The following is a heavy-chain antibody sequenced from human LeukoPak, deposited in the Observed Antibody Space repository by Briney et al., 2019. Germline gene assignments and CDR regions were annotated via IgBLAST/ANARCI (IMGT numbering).Heavy chain of an antibody. CDR2: ISYDGSNK. J-gene: IGHJ4*02. CDR3: AKLGTTSVTTGY. V-gene: IGHV3-30*18. Sequence: GGSLRLSCAASGFTFSNYAMSWVRQAPGKGLEWVAVISYDGSNKYYADSVKGRFTISRDNSKNTLYLQMNSLRGEDTAVYYCAKLGTTSVTTGYWGQGTLVTVSS. CDR1: GFTFSNYA. D-gene: IGHD4-17*01.